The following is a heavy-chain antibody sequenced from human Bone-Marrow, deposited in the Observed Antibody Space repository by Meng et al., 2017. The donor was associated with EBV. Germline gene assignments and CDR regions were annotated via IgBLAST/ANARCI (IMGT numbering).Heavy chain of an antibody. Sequence: QVQLVQSGAEVKKPGASVKVSCKFSGYTLTDLYMHWVRQAPGKGLEWMGGFDPEDGETIYAQKFQGRVTMTEDTSTDTAYMELSSLRSEDTAVYYCATFPTIAAAGNYFDYWGQGTLVTVSS. V-gene: IGHV1-24*01. CDR2: FDPEDGET. CDR1: GYTLTDLY. J-gene: IGHJ4*02. CDR3: ATFPTIAAAGNYFDY. D-gene: IGHD6-13*01.